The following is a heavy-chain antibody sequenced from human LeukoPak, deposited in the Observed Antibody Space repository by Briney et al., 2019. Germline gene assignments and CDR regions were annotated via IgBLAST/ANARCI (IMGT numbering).Heavy chain of an antibody. D-gene: IGHD5-24*01. CDR3: ARDRGWLQYIDY. CDR2: INWNGGNT. CDR1: VFTFGDYG. Sequence: PGGSLRLSCASSVFTFGDYGMSWVRQAPGKGLEWVSSINWNGGNTAYADSVKGRFTISRDTAKDSLYLQLNSLRAEDTALYYCARDRGWLQYIDYWGQGTLVTVSS. J-gene: IGHJ4*02. V-gene: IGHV3-20*04.